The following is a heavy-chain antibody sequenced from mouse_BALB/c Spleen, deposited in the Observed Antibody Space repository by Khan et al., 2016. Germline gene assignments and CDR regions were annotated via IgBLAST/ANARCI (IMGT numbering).Heavy chain of an antibody. CDR3: ARSPSDNHEGFAY. CDR2: IVPANGNT. J-gene: IGHJ3*01. D-gene: IGHD6-1*01. V-gene: IGHV14-3*02. Sequence: VQLQQSGAELVKPGASVKLFCTASGFNIKDTYMHWVKQRPEQGLEWIGRIVPANGNTKYDPKFQGKATIIADTSSNTAHLQPRSPTSEDTAVNFHARSPSDNHEGFAYWGQGTLVTVSA. CDR1: GFNIKDTY.